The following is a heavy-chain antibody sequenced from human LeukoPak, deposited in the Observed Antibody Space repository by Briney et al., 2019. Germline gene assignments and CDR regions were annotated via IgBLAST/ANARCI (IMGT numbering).Heavy chain of an antibody. CDR2: INPNSGGT. CDR1: GYTFTRYG. J-gene: IGHJ4*02. CDR3: ARPRTQQLSSLNY. D-gene: IGHD6-13*01. V-gene: IGHV1-2*02. Sequence: ASVKVSCKASGYTFTRYGISWVRPAPGQGLEWMGWINPNSGGTSYAQKFQGRVTITREKPMRTAYTEISRPRSDDTAVYYCARPRTQQLSSLNYWAVGPLVRLPS.